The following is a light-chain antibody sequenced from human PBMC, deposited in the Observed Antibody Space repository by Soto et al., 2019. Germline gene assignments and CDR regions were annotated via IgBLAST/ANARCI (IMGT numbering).Light chain of an antibody. J-gene: IGKJ1*01. CDR2: GAS. V-gene: IGKV3-20*01. CDR3: QQYGSSSWT. CDR1: QSVSSSY. Sequence: EIVLTQSPGTLSLSPVERATLSFRSSQSVSSSYLAWYQQQPGQAPRLLIYGASSRATGIPDRFSGSGSGTDFTLTISRLEPEDFAVYYCQQYGSSSWTFGQGTKV.